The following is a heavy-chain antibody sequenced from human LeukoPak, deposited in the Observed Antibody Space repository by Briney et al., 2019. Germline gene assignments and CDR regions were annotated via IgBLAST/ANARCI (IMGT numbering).Heavy chain of an antibody. CDR1: GYTFTGYY. V-gene: IGHV1-2*02. Sequence: ASVKVSCKASGYTFTGYYMHWVRQAPGQGLEWMGWINPNSGGTNYAQKLQGRVTMTTDTSTSTAYMELRSLRSDDTAVYYCARSNYDFWSGTNNWFDPWGQGTLVTVSS. CDR2: INPNSGGT. CDR3: ARSNYDFWSGTNNWFDP. J-gene: IGHJ5*02. D-gene: IGHD3-3*01.